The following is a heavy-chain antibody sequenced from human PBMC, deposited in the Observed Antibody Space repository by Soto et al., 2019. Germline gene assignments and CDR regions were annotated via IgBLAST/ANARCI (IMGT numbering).Heavy chain of an antibody. D-gene: IGHD3-10*01. V-gene: IGHV4-59*01. Sequence: SETLSLTCTVSGGSISSYYWSWIRQPPGKGLEWIGYIYYSGSTNYNPSLKSRVTISVDTSKNQFSLKMSSVTAADTAVNNCARVGGPDLWFGDSLVDYWGQGTLVTVSA. CDR2: IYYSGST. CDR1: GGSISSYY. CDR3: ARVGGPDLWFGDSLVDY. J-gene: IGHJ4*02.